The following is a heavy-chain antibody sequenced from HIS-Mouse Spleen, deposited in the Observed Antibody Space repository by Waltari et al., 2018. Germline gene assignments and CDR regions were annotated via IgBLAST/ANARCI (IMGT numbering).Heavy chain of an antibody. V-gene: IGHV4-39*07. CDR1: GGSISSSSYY. Sequence: QLQLQESGPGLVKPSETLSLTCTVSGGSISSSSYYWGWIRQPPGKGLEWIGRIYYSGRTDYNPALKSPVTISVDTSKNQFSLKLSSVTAADTAVYYCAREIPYSSSWYDWYFDLWGRGTLVTVSS. J-gene: IGHJ2*01. CDR3: AREIPYSSSWYDWYFDL. CDR2: IYYSGRT. D-gene: IGHD6-13*01.